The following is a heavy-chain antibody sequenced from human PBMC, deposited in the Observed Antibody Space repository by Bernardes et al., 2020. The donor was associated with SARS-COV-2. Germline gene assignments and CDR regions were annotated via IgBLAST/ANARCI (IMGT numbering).Heavy chain of an antibody. CDR2: LNEDGSIT. Sequence: GGSLRLSCVVSGFTFRTYWMHWVRQAPGKGLEWVSRLNEDGSITTYADSVKGRFTISRDNAKRTLFLQMNSLRAEDTAVYYCARDVAGREDFWGQGTLVTVSS. CDR1: GFTFRTYW. D-gene: IGHD1-26*01. J-gene: IGHJ4*02. V-gene: IGHV3-74*01. CDR3: ARDVAGREDF.